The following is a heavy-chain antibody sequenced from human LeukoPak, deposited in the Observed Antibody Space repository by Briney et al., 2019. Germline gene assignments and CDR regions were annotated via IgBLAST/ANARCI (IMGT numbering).Heavy chain of an antibody. CDR1: GFTFVTYW. CDR2: IKQDGNEK. Sequence: GSLRLSCAASGFTFVTYWMSWVRQAPGKGLEWVANIKQDGNEKYYVDSVKGRFTISRDNAKKSLYLQMKSLRAEDTAVYYCVREGSGYLDYWGQGTLVTVPS. D-gene: IGHD3-10*01. CDR3: VREGSGYLDY. J-gene: IGHJ4*02. V-gene: IGHV3-7*01.